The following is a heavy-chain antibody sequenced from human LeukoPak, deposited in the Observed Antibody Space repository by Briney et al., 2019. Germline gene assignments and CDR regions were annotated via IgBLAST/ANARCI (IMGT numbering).Heavy chain of an antibody. CDR3: ARVGSGGNSRGDYYYGMDV. V-gene: IGHV6-1*01. CDR1: GDSVSSNSAA. D-gene: IGHD4-23*01. J-gene: IGHJ6*02. CDR2: TYYRSKWYN. Sequence: SQTLSLTCAISGDSVSSNSAAWNWIRQSPSRGLEWLGRTYYRSKWYNDYAVSVKSRITINPDTSKNQFSLQLNFVTPEDTAVYYCARVGSGGNSRGDYYYGMDVWGQGTTVTVSS.